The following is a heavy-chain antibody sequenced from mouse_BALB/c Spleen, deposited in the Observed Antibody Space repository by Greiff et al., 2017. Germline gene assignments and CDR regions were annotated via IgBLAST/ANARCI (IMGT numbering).Heavy chain of an antibody. Sequence: EVKVEESGPGLVKPSQSLSLTCTVTGYSITSDYAWNWIRQFPGNKLEWMGYISYSGSTSYNPSLKSRISITRDTSKNQFFLQLNSVTTEDTATYYCARSLRSWYFDVWGAGTTVTVSS. D-gene: IGHD1-1*01. J-gene: IGHJ1*01. CDR3: ARSLRSWYFDV. V-gene: IGHV3-2*02. CDR2: ISYSGST. CDR1: GYSITSDYA.